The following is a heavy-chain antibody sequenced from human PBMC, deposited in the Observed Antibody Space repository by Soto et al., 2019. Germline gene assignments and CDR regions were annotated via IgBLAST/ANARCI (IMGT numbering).Heavy chain of an antibody. CDR2: IRSKAYGGTT. J-gene: IGHJ6*03. V-gene: IGHV3-49*03. D-gene: IGHD3-10*01. CDR3: TSPLWFGELFYMDV. Sequence: GGSLRLSCTASGFTFGAYARSWFRQAPGKGLEWVGFIRSKAYGGTTEYAASVKGRFTISRDDSKSIAYLQMNSLKTEDTAVYYCTSPLWFGELFYMDVWGKGTTVTVS. CDR1: GFTFGAYA.